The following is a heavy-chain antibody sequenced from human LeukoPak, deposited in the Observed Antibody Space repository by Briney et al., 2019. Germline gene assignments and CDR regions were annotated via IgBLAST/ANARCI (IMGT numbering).Heavy chain of an antibody. CDR2: INPNSGCT. J-gene: IGHJ5*02. D-gene: IGHD3/OR15-3a*01. V-gene: IGHV1-2*06. CDR3: ARVGVDLWLDP. Sequence: ASVKVSCKASGYTFTGYYIHWLRQAPGQGLEWMGRINPNSGCTNYAQKFQGRVTITRDTSIRKAYMERSRLKSEDMAVYDCARVGVDLWLDPWGQGTLVTVS. CDR1: GYTFTGYY.